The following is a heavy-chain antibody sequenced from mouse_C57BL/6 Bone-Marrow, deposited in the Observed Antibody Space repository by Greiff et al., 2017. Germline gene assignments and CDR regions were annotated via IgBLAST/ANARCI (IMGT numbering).Heavy chain of an antibody. J-gene: IGHJ4*01. V-gene: IGHV7-3*01. CDR3: ARYGPYGNYYAMDY. CDR1: GFTFTDYY. CDR2: IRNKANGYTT. Sequence: EVMLVESGGGLVQPGGSLSLSCAASGFTFTDYYMSWVRPPPGKALEWLGFIRNKANGYTTEYSASVKGRFTISSDNSQSILYLQMNALRAEDSATYYCARYGPYGNYYAMDYWGQGTSVTVSS. D-gene: IGHD2-10*02.